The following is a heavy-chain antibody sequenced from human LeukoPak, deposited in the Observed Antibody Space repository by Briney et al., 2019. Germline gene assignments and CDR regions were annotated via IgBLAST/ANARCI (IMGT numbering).Heavy chain of an antibody. Sequence: SETLSLTCTVSGGSISRLYWIWIRQPPGEALVWIGDIYSGRPNYIPSLKSRVTISVDTSKNHFSLKLSSVTAADTAVYYCATIGGNYWGQGTLVTVSS. J-gene: IGHJ4*02. CDR1: GGSISRLY. V-gene: IGHV4-59*01. D-gene: IGHD1-26*01. CDR3: ATIGGNY. CDR2: IYSGRP.